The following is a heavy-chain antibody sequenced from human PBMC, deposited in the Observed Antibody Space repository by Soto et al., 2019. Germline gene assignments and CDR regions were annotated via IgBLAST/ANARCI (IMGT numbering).Heavy chain of an antibody. CDR3: ARDQYYDILTKGYYYGMDV. D-gene: IGHD3-9*01. CDR2: INWNGGST. V-gene: IGHV3-20*04. J-gene: IGHJ6*02. Sequence: PGGSLRLSCAASGFTFDDQGMSWVRQAPGKGLEWVSGINWNGGSTGYADSVKGRFTISRDNAKNSLYLQMSSLRAEDTALYYCARDQYYDILTKGYYYGMDVWGQGTTVTVSS. CDR1: GFTFDDQG.